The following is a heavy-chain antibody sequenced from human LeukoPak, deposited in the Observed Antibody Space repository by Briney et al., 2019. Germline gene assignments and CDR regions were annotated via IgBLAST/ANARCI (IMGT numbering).Heavy chain of an antibody. J-gene: IGHJ4*02. D-gene: IGHD3-10*01. CDR2: IYYSGST. CDR1: GGSFSSSSYY. V-gene: IGHV4-39*01. Sequence: ASETLSLTCTVSGGSFSSSSYYWGWLRQPPGKGLEWVGSIYYSGSTYYNPSLKSRVTISVDTSKNQFSLKLSSVTAADTAVYYCARLGITTDYWGQGTLVTVSS. CDR3: ARLGITTDY.